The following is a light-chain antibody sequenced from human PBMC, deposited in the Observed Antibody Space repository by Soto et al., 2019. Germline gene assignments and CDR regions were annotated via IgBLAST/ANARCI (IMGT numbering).Light chain of an antibody. Sequence: QSVLTQPASLSGSPGQSITISCTGTSSDVGGYNYVSWYQQHPVKAPKLMIYDVSNRPSGVSIRFSGSKSDNTASLTISGLQPEDEADYHCSSYTTSNTRQIVFGTGTKVTVL. J-gene: IGLJ1*01. CDR1: SSDVGGYNY. CDR2: DVS. V-gene: IGLV2-14*01. CDR3: SSYTTSNTRQIV.